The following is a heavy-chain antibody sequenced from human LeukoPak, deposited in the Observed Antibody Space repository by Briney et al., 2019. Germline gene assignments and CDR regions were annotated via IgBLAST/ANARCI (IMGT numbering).Heavy chain of an antibody. CDR1: GYTFTGYY. V-gene: IGHV1-2*02. J-gene: IGHJ5*02. CDR2: INPNSGGT. Sequence: ASVKVSCKASGYTFTGYYMHWVRQAPGQGLEWMGWINPNSGGTNYAQKFQGRVTMTRDTSISTAYMELSRLRSDDTAVYYCARGTPKYYYGSGTETNNWFDPWGQGTLVTVSS. CDR3: ARGTPKYYYGSGTETNNWFDP. D-gene: IGHD3-10*01.